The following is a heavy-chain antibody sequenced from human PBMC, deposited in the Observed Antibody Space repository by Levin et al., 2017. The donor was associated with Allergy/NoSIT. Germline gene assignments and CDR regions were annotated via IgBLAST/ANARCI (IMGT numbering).Heavy chain of an antibody. D-gene: IGHD4-17*01. V-gene: IGHV3-23*01. CDR2: ISGSGDST. CDR1: GFTFNNYA. Sequence: GESLKISCAASGFTFNNYAMSWVRQAPGKGLEWVSAISGSGDSTYYADSVKGRFTISRDSSKNILYLQMNSLRAEDTAVYYCAKDAPTVTTNITPFNWFDPWGQGTLVTVSS. J-gene: IGHJ5*02. CDR3: AKDAPTVTTNITPFNWFDP.